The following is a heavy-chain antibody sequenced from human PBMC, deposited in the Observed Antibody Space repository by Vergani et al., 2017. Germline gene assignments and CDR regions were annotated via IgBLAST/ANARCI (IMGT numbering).Heavy chain of an antibody. J-gene: IGHJ5*02. CDR2: IYHSGST. V-gene: IGHV4-30-2*01. CDR1: GGSISSGGYS. Sequence: QLQLQESGSGLVKPSQTLSLTCAVSGGSISSGGYSWSWIRQPPGKGLEWIGYIYHSGSTYYNPALKSRVTISVDRSKNQFSLKLSSVTAADTAVYYCARRGTGYCSGGSCDGSGEDYNWFDPWGQGTLVTVSS. CDR3: ARRGTGYCSGGSCDGSGEDYNWFDP. D-gene: IGHD2-15*01.